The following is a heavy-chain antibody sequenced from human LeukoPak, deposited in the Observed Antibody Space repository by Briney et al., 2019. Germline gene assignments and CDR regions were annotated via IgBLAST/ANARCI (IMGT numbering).Heavy chain of an antibody. Sequence: GGSLRLSCAASGFTFSSYAMHWVRQAPGKGLEWVAVISYDGSNKYYADSVKGRFTISRGNFKNTVSLHMNSLRAEDTAMYYCARDRQWPPGYFDYWGQGTLATVSS. D-gene: IGHD6-19*01. V-gene: IGHV3-30-3*01. J-gene: IGHJ4*02. CDR2: ISYDGSNK. CDR3: ARDRQWPPGYFDY. CDR1: GFTFSSYA.